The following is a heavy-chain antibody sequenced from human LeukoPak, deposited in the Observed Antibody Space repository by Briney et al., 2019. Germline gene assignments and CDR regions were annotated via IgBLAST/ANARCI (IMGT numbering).Heavy chain of an antibody. V-gene: IGHV4-30-4*01. CDR1: GGSISSGDYY. D-gene: IGHD5/OR15-5a*01. CDR2: IYYSGST. Sequence: SETLSLTCTVSGGSISSGDYYWSWIRQPPGKGLEWIGYIYYSGSTYYNPSLKSRVTISVDTSKNQFSLKLSSVTAADTAVYYCARPASVVGRGYYGMDVWGQGTTVTVSS. J-gene: IGHJ6*02. CDR3: ARPASVVGRGYYGMDV.